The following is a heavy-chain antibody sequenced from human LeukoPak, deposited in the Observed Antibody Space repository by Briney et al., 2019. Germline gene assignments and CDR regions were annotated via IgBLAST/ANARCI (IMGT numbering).Heavy chain of an antibody. D-gene: IGHD1/OR15-1a*01. CDR2: IKSKTDGGTT. J-gene: IGHJ4*02. V-gene: IGHV3-15*01. CDR1: GFTFSNAW. Sequence: PGGSLRLSCAASGFTFSNAWMSWVRQAPGKGLEWVGRIKSKTDGGTTDYAAPVKGRFTISRDDSKNTAYLQMNSLKTEDTAVYYCTGNSLGGGENDYWGQGTLVAVSS. CDR3: TGNSLGGGENDY.